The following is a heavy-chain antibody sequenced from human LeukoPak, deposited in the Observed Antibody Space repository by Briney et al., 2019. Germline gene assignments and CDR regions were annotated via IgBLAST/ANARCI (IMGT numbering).Heavy chain of an antibody. Sequence: GGSLRLSCAASGFSFSSYGMHWVRQAPDKGLEWVAVIWYDGSKKYYADSVKGRFTISRDNAKNSLYLQMNSLRAEDTAVYYCAREGIAASYYYYYGMDVWGQGTTVTVSS. CDR1: GFSFSSYG. V-gene: IGHV3-33*01. D-gene: IGHD6-13*01. CDR3: AREGIAASYYYYYGMDV. J-gene: IGHJ6*02. CDR2: IWYDGSKK.